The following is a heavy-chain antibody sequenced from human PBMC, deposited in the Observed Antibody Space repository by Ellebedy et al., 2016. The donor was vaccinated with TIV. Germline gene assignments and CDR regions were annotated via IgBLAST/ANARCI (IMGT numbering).Heavy chain of an antibody. D-gene: IGHD3-10*01. CDR1: GYTFTRYY. Sequence: AASVKVSCKASGYTFTRYYMPWVRPAPGPGLEWIGIINPSGGRTSYAQKFQGRITVTRDTSTSTLYMELSSLRSEDTAVYYCTRPKVRGKYDLDYWGQGTLGTVAA. CDR2: INPSGGRT. V-gene: IGHV1-46*01. CDR3: TRPKVRGKYDLDY. J-gene: IGHJ4*02.